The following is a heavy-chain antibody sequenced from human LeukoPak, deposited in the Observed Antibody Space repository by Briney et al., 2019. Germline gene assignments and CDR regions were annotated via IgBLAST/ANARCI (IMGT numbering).Heavy chain of an antibody. CDR1: GFTFRNFG. CDR2: IWYDGSYK. D-gene: IGHD2-2*01. J-gene: IGHJ4*02. CDR3: ARDGGEYCGTASCYEIDY. V-gene: IGHV3-33*01. Sequence: GGSLRLSCVASGFTFRNFGMHWVRQAPGKGLEWVEAIWYDGSYKFYADSVKGRFTISRDNSKNTLFLQMNSLRAEDTAVYYCARDGGEYCGTASCYEIDYWGQGTLVTVSS.